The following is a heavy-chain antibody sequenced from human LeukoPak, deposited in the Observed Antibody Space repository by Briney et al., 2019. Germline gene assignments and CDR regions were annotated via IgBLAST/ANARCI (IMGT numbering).Heavy chain of an antibody. D-gene: IGHD1-1*01. CDR1: GFIFRSYA. V-gene: IGHV3-64*01. CDR2: ISGDGLST. J-gene: IGHJ4*02. Sequence: PGGSLRLSCAGSGFIFRSYAMHWVRQSPGKGLEYVSGISGDGLSTFYASSVKGRFNISRDNSKSTLYLHMGSLREDDMAVCYCTSDRYCSVINCYRVFDYWGQGALVAVSS. CDR3: TSDRYCSVINCYRVFDY.